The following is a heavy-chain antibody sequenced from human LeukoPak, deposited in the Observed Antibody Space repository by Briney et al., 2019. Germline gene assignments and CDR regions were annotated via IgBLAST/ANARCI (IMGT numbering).Heavy chain of an antibody. J-gene: IGHJ4*02. V-gene: IGHV3-74*01. CDR1: EFTFNNYW. Sequence: GGSLRLSCAASEFTFNNYWMHWVRQAPGKGLVWVSRINNDGSGTNNADSVKGRFTISRDNTKNTLYLQMNSLRPEDTAVYSCARGRNGGYFEYWGPGTLVTVSS. CDR2: INNDGSGT. CDR3: ARGRNGGYFEY. D-gene: IGHD2-8*01.